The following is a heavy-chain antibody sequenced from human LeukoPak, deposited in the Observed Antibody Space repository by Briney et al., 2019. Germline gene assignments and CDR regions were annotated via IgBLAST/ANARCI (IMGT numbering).Heavy chain of an antibody. D-gene: IGHD2-21*01. V-gene: IGHV3-7*01. CDR1: GFTLSSYW. CDR2: IKQDGSEK. CDR3: ATLGCAGENCPRAGRALGGY. J-gene: IGHJ4*02. Sequence: GGSLRLSCAASGFTLSSYWMSWVRQAPGKGLEWVANIKQDGSEKYYVDSVKGRFTISRDNAKNSLYLQMNSLRAEDTAVYYCATLGCAGENCPRAGRALGGYWGQGTLVTVSS.